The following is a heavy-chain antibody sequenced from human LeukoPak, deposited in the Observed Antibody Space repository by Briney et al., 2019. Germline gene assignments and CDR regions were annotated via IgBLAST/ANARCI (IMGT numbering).Heavy chain of an antibody. CDR3: AKGGSSSCYSPLDY. Sequence: GGSLRLPRAASGFTFSSYAMSWVRQAPGKGLEWVSVICGSGDSTYYADSVKGRFTISRDNSNNTLYLQMNSLRVEDTAVYYCAKGGSSSCYSPLDYWGQGTLVTVSS. D-gene: IGHD2-2*01. V-gene: IGHV3-23*01. CDR2: ICGSGDST. J-gene: IGHJ4*02. CDR1: GFTFSSYA.